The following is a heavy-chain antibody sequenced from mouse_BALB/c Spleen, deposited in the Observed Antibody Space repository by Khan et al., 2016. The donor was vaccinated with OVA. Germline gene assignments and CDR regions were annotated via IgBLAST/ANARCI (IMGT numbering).Heavy chain of an antibody. CDR1: GYTFTSYW. V-gene: IGHV1-7*01. CDR3: ARDRIDY. CDR2: INPTSGYT. J-gene: IGHJ2*01. Sequence: QVQLQQSGAELAKPGASVKMSCKASGYTFTSYWMHWIKQRPGQGLEWIGYINPTSGYTDSNQTFQDKATLTASKSSSTADMQLNSLTSDDSAVYYCARDRIDYWGQGTTLTVSS.